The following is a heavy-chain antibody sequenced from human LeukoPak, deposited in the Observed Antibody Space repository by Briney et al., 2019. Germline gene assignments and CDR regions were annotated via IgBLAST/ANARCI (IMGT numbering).Heavy chain of an antibody. CDR2: ISYSGSTT. CDR3: AGEQWRPPYYYFGLDV. J-gene: IGHJ6*02. D-gene: IGHD2-8*01. V-gene: IGHV4-39*02. CDR1: GGSISSSSVY. Sequence: PSETLSLTCTVSGGSISSSSVYWGWIRQPPGKGLEWIATISYSGSTTSYNPSLKSRVTISVDTSKNQFSLKLNSVTAADTAVYYCAGEQWRPPYYYFGLDVWGQGTTVTVSS.